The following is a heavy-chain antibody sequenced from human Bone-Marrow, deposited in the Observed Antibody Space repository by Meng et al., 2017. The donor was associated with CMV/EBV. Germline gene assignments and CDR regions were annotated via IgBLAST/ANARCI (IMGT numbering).Heavy chain of an antibody. D-gene: IGHD1-26*01. CDR3: ARVPYSGSSPGAFDI. V-gene: IGHV3-21*01. CDR1: GFSFSPYT. J-gene: IGHJ3*02. Sequence: GESLKISCAASGFSFSPYTMIWVRQAPGKGLEWVSSISSSSSYIYYADSVKGRFTISRDNAKNSLYLQMNSLRAEDTAVYYCARVPYSGSSPGAFDIWGQGTMVTVSS. CDR2: ISSSSSYI.